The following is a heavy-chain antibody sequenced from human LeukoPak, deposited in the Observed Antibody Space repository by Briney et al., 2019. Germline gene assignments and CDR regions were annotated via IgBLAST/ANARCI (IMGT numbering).Heavy chain of an antibody. Sequence: SETLSLTCTVSGGSISSSSYYWGWIRQPPGKGLEWIGSIYYSGSTYYNPSLKSRVTISVDTSKNQFSLKLSSVTAADTAVYYCARGSSGWFPDHFQHWGQGTLVTVSS. V-gene: IGHV4-39*07. CDR1: GGSISSSSYY. D-gene: IGHD6-19*01. J-gene: IGHJ1*01. CDR2: IYYSGST. CDR3: ARGSSGWFPDHFQH.